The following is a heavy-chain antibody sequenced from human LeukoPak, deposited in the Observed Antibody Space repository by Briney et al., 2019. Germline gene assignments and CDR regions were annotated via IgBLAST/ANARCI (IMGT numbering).Heavy chain of an antibody. V-gene: IGHV4-4*02. CDR2: IYHSGST. Sequence: SGTLSLTCAVSGGSISSSNWWSWVRQPPGKGLEWIGEIYHSGSTNYNPSLKSRVTISVDTSKNQFSLKLSSVTAADTAVYYCARSYGGNSPLYWGQGALVTVSS. CDR3: ARSYGGNSPLY. CDR1: GGSISSSNW. J-gene: IGHJ4*02. D-gene: IGHD4-23*01.